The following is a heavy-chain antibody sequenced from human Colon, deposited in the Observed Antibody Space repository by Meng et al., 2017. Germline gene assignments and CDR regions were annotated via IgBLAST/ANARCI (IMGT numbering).Heavy chain of an antibody. Sequence: GSGRGSGRVSGSLCLPCAFSCDLVSRGNYHGSWVRQPPGKGLEMIEYIYYTRSTNSNPSLKSRVNISVDTPKNQFSLKLCSVTAADTAVYYCARGPLDSWGQGTLVTVSS. CDR3: ARGPLDS. CDR2: IYYTRST. CDR1: CDLVSRGNYH. V-gene: IGHV4-61*01. J-gene: IGHJ4*02.